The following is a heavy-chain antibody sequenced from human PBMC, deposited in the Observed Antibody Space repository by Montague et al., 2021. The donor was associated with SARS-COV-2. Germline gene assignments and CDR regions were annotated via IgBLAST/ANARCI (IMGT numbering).Heavy chain of an antibody. CDR1: GGSFSTYS. V-gene: IGHV4-34*01. D-gene: IGHD3-10*01. J-gene: IGHJ6*03. CDR3: ARLGDGVVPSPILGVGPYYSYYYMDV. Sequence: SETLSLTCAVHGGSFSTYSWNWIRQPQGKGLEWIGEIHHGGSTNYNPSLKSRVTISADTSKNQFSLKLTSVAAADTAVYYCARLGDGVVPSPILGVGPYYSYYYMDVWGEGTTVTVSS. CDR2: IHHGGST.